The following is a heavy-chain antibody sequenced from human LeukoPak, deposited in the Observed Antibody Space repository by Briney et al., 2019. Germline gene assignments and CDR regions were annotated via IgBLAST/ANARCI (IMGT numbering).Heavy chain of an antibody. D-gene: IGHD3-9*01. CDR2: INHIGST. Sequence: SETLSLTCAVYGGSFSGYYWSCIRQPPGKGLEWIGEINHIGSTNYNPSLKSRVTISADTSKNQFSLKLNSVTAADTAVYYCASRYFDWSSQPSDYWGQGTLVTVSS. CDR3: ASRYFDWSSQPSDY. J-gene: IGHJ4*02. V-gene: IGHV4-34*01. CDR1: GGSFSGYY.